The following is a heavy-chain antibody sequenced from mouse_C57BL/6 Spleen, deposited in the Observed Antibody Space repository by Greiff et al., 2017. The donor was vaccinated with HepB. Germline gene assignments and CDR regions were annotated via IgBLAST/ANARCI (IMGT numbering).Heavy chain of an antibody. Sequence: LVESGPELVKPGASVKISCKASGYAFSSSWMNWVKQRPGKGLEWIGRIYPGDGDTNYNGKFKGKATLTADKSSSTAYMQLSSLTSEDSAVYFCARGVDYGSSYGFAYWGQGTLVTVSA. CDR3: ARGVDYGSSYGFAY. J-gene: IGHJ3*01. CDR1: GYAFSSSW. V-gene: IGHV1-82*01. CDR2: IYPGDGDT. D-gene: IGHD1-1*01.